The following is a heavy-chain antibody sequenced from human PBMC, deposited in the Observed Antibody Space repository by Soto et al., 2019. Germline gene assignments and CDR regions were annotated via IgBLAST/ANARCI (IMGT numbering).Heavy chain of an antibody. CDR2: ITHSGST. V-gene: IGHV4-34*02. J-gene: IGHJ4*02. Sequence: QVHLQQWGAGLLKPSETLSLTCAVYGGSFSGYYWSWIRQPPGKGLEGIGEITHSGSTHYNPSLKSRVTRSIDTSKNRFSLKLPCVTAADTAVYYCARVRGYDYLWGSSRPFDYWGQGTLVTVAS. CDR1: GGSFSGYY. CDR3: ARVRGYDYLWGSSRPFDY. D-gene: IGHD3-16*02.